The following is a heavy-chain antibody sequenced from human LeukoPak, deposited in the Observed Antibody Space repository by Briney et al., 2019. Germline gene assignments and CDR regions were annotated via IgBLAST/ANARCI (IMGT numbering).Heavy chain of an antibody. V-gene: IGHV4-4*09. CDR1: GGSISSYY. Sequence: SETLSLTCTVSGGSISSYYWSWIRQPPGRGLEWIGYIYTSGSTNYNPSLKSRVTISVDTSKNQFSLKLSSVTAADTAVYYCARIGAARHPIQAGRRDYYYYYYVDVWGKGTTVTVSS. D-gene: IGHD6-6*01. CDR3: ARIGAARHPIQAGRRDYYYYYYVDV. J-gene: IGHJ6*03. CDR2: IYTSGST.